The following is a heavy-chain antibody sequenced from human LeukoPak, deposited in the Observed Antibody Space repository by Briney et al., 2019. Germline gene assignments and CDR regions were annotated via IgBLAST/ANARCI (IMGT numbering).Heavy chain of an antibody. D-gene: IGHD5-12*01. CDR1: GGSISSYY. J-gene: IGHJ3*02. CDR2: IYYSGST. V-gene: IGHV4-59*08. CDR3: ARTRGYSGYVDAFDI. Sequence: SGTLSLTCTVSGGSISSYYWSWIRQPPGKGLEWIGFIYYSGSTNYNPSLKSRVTISVDTSKNQFSLKLSSVTAADTAVYYCARTRGYSGYVDAFDIWGQGTMVTVFS.